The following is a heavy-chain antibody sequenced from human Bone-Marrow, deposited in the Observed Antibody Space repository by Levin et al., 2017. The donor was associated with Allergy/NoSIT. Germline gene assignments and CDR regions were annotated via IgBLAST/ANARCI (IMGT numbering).Heavy chain of an antibody. V-gene: IGHV3-13*01. D-gene: IGHD4-17*01. Sequence: QSGGSLRLSCAASGFTFSSYDMHWVRQATGKGLEWVSAIGTAGDTYYPGSVKGRFTISRENAKNSLYLQMNSLRAGDTAVYYCARSQKSYGDYWGANYGMDVWGQGTTVTVSS. CDR3: ARSQKSYGDYWGANYGMDV. CDR2: IGTAGDT. CDR1: GFTFSSYD. J-gene: IGHJ6*02.